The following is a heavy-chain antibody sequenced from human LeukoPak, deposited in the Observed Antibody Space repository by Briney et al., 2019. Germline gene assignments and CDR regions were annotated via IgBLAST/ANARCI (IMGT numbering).Heavy chain of an antibody. CDR2: INHSGST. V-gene: IGHV4-34*01. CDR3: ARGHYYYDSSGYHEWRGYAFDI. J-gene: IGHJ3*02. CDR1: GGSFSVYY. Sequence: PSETLSLTCAVYGGSFSVYYWSWIRQPPGKGLEWIGEINHSGSTNYNPSLKSRVTISVDTSKNQFSLKLSSVTAADTAVYYCARGHYYYDSSGYHEWRGYAFDIWGQGTMVTVSS. D-gene: IGHD3-22*01.